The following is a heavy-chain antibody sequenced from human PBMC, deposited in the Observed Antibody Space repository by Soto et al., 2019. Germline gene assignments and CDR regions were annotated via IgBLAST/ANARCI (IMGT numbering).Heavy chain of an antibody. D-gene: IGHD6-25*01. CDR3: ARAAGAHRHYDAFDI. V-gene: IGHV3-21*01. J-gene: IGHJ3*02. CDR1: GFTFSSYS. Sequence: GGSLRLSCAASGFTFSSYSMNWVRQAPGKGLEWVSSISSSSSYIYYADSVKGRFTISRDNAKNSLYLQMNSLRAEDTAVYYCARAAGAHRHYDAFDIWGQGTMVTVSS. CDR2: ISSSSSYI.